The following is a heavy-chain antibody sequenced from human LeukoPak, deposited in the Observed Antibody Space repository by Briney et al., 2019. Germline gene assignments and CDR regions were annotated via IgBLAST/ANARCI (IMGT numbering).Heavy chain of an antibody. CDR1: GYTFTSYD. J-gene: IGHJ5*02. CDR3: ARGPTYYYDRGWFDP. D-gene: IGHD3-22*01. V-gene: IGHV1-8*01. CDR2: MNPNTGNT. Sequence: ASVKVSCKASGYTFTSYDFNWVRQATGQGLEWMGWMNPNTGNTGFAQKFQGRVTMTRNTSISTAYMELSSLRSEDTAVYYCARGPTYYYDRGWFDPWGQGTLVTVSS.